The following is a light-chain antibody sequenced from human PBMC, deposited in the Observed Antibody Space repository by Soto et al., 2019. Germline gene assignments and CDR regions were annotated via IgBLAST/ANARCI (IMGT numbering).Light chain of an antibody. Sequence: EIVLTKCPATPSFSPREKGTPCCLASQSVGSYLAWYQHKLGQPPRLLIYDASNRATGIPARFSGSGSGTDFTLTISSLEPEDFAVYYCQQRSIWPLTFGQGTRLEIK. J-gene: IGKJ5*01. CDR2: DAS. CDR1: QSVGSY. V-gene: IGKV3-11*01. CDR3: QQRSIWPLT.